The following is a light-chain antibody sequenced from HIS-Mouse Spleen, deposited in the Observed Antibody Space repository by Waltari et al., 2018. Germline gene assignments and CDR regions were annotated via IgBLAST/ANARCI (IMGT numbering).Light chain of an antibody. V-gene: IGKV3-20*01. CDR3: QQYGSSRGLT. CDR2: GAS. CDR1: QSVSSSY. Sequence: EIVFTQSPGTLSLSPGERATLSFRASQSVSSSYLAWYQQKPGQAPRLLIYGASSRATGIPDRFSGSGSGTDFTLTISRLEPEDFAVYYCQQYGSSRGLTFGGGTKVEIK. J-gene: IGKJ4*01.